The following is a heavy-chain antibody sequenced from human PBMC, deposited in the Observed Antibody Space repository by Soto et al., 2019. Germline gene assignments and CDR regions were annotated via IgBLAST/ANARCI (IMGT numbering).Heavy chain of an antibody. CDR1: GGYVSSGSYY. CDR3: ARERTLQSVGGIFAVPDY. V-gene: IGHV4-61*01. J-gene: IGHJ4*02. D-gene: IGHD2-15*01. Sequence: QVQLQESGPGLVKPSETLSLTCTVSGGYVSSGSYYWSWIRQPPGKGLEWIGYIYYSGSTNYNPSLKSRVTISVDTSKNQFSLKLSSVTAADTAVYYCARERTLQSVGGIFAVPDYWGQGTLVTVSS. CDR2: IYYSGST.